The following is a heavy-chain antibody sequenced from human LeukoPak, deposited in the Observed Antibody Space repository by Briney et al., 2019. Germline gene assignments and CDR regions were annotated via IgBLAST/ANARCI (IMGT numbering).Heavy chain of an antibody. J-gene: IGHJ4*02. V-gene: IGHV4-4*07. CDR2: VYTSGST. CDR3: ARYSSSWYYFDF. D-gene: IGHD6-13*01. Sequence: SETLSLTCTVSGGSISTYYWSWIRQPAGKGLEWIGRVYTSGSTNYNPSLKSRVTISVDTSKNQFSLKLSSVTAADTAVFYCARYSSSWYYFDFWGQGTLVTVSS. CDR1: GGSISTYY.